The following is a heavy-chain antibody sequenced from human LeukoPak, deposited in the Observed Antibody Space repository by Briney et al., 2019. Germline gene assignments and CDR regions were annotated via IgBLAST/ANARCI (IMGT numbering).Heavy chain of an antibody. Sequence: SETLSLTCTVSGGSISSYYWSWIRQPAGKGLEWIGRIYTSGSTNYNPSLKSRVTMSVDTSKNQFSLKLSSVTAADTAVYYCAKSVAGRHYYYYMDVWGKGTTVTISS. D-gene: IGHD6-19*01. V-gene: IGHV4-4*07. J-gene: IGHJ6*03. CDR2: IYTSGST. CDR1: GGSISSYY. CDR3: AKSVAGRHYYYYMDV.